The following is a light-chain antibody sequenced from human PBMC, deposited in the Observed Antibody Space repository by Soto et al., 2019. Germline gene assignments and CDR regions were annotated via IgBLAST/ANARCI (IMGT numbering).Light chain of an antibody. V-gene: IGKV3-20*01. CDR3: QQYGSSGT. CDR2: GAS. Sequence: TPSGSTLSFSGGSMATLSSRASQSVSGSYLAWSRQKPGQAPRRLIYGASSRATGIPDRFSGSGSGTHFSLTIIRLEPEDFAVYCCQQYGSSGTFGQGT. CDR1: QSVSGSY. J-gene: IGKJ1*01.